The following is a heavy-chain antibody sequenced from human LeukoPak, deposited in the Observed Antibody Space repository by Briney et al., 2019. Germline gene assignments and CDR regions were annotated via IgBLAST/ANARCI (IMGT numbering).Heavy chain of an antibody. CDR3: ARVKQQLPTQRLGPLYYFDY. V-gene: IGHV3-53*04. D-gene: IGHD6-13*01. Sequence: GGSLRLSCAASGFTVSSNYMSWVRQAPGKGLEWVSVIYSGGSTYYADSVKGRFTISRHNSKNTLYLQMNSLRAEDTAVYYCARVKQQLPTQRLGPLYYFDYWGQGTLVTVSS. J-gene: IGHJ4*02. CDR2: IYSGGST. CDR1: GFTVSSNY.